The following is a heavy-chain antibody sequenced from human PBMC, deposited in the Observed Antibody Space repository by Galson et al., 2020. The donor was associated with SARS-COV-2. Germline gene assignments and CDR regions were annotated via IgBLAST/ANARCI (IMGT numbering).Heavy chain of an antibody. CDR2: FDPEDGET. D-gene: IGHD3-9*01. CDR1: GYTLTELS. Sequence: SVQVSCKVSGYTLTELSMHWVRQAPGKGLAWMGGFDPEDGETIYAQTFQGRVTMTEDTSTDTAYMELSSLRSEDTAVYYCATTLLRYFDWLPPGYLGYWGQGTLVTVSS. J-gene: IGHJ4*02. V-gene: IGHV1-24*01. CDR3: ATTLLRYFDWLPPGYLGY.